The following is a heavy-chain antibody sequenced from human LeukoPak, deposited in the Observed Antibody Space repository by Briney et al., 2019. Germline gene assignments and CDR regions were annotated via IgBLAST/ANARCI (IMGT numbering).Heavy chain of an antibody. J-gene: IGHJ3*02. D-gene: IGHD3-10*01. CDR3: ARATMVRGVIIRANAFDI. CDR1: GFTFSSYW. CDR2: INSDGSST. Sequence: GGSLRLSCAASGFTFSSYWMHWVRQAPGKGLVWVSRINSDGSSTSYADSVKGRFTISRDNAKNTLYLQMNSLRAEVTAVYYCARATMVRGVIIRANAFDIWGQGTMVTVSS. V-gene: IGHV3-74*01.